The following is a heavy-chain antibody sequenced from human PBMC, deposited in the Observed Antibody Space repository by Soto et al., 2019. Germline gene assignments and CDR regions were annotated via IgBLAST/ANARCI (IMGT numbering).Heavy chain of an antibody. J-gene: IGHJ4*02. V-gene: IGHV3-21*01. CDR1: GFTFSSYR. D-gene: IGHD6-19*01. CDR2: ISSSSSYI. CDR3: AAHYSSGWYFDY. Sequence: EVPLVESGGGLVKPGGPLRLSCAASGFTFSSYRMNWVRQAPGKGLEWFSSISSSSSYIYYADSVKGRFTISRDNAKNSLYLQMNSLRAEDTAVYYCAAHYSSGWYFDYWGQGTLVTVSS.